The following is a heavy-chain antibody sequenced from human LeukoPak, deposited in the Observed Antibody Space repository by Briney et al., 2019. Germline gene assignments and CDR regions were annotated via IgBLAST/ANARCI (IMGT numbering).Heavy chain of an antibody. CDR3: ARLGRSNNGWYYFDY. Sequence: GESLKISCKGSEYTFTTYYIAWVRQMPGKGLEWMGIIYPGDSDTRYSPSFQGQVTISADKSISTAYLQWSSLKASDTARYYCARLGRSNNGWYYFDYWGQGTLVTVSS. CDR1: EYTFTTYY. CDR2: IYPGDSDT. D-gene: IGHD6-19*01. J-gene: IGHJ4*02. V-gene: IGHV5-51*01.